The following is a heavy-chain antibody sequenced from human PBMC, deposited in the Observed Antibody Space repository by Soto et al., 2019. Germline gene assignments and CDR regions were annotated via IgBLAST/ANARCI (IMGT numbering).Heavy chain of an antibody. J-gene: IGHJ6*03. V-gene: IGHV4-59*01. CDR1: GGSISSFY. CDR2: IYYSGST. D-gene: IGHD5-18*01. CDR3: ARDYRDTAMVTFPPYYYYYMDV. Sequence: SETLSLTCTVSGGSISSFYWSWIRQPPGKGLEWIGYIYYSGSTNYNPSLKSRVTISVDTSKNQFSLKLSSVTAADTAVYYCARDYRDTAMVTFPPYYYYYMDVWGKGTTVTVS.